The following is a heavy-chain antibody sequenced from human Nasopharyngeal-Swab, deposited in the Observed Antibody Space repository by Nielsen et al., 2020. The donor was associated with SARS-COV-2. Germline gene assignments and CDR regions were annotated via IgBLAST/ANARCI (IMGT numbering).Heavy chain of an antibody. Sequence: GESLKISCAASGFTFSSYSMNWIRQAPGKGLEWISYISSTTYTTYYVDSVKGRFTISRDNAKNSLYLQMNSLRAEDTAVYYCARGIYYYYYYMDVWGKGTTVTVSS. V-gene: IGHV3-48*01. CDR1: GFTFSSYS. J-gene: IGHJ6*03. CDR2: ISSTTYTT. CDR3: ARGIYYYYYYMDV.